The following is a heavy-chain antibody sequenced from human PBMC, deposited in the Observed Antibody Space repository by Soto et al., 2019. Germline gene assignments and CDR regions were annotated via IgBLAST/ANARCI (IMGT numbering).Heavy chain of an antibody. J-gene: IGHJ6*02. CDR2: NYYSGIT. V-gene: IGHV4-31*03. CDR1: GGSISRGGYY. D-gene: IGHD6-6*01. CDR3: ARGSSIAGLYYGMDV. Sequence: SETLSLTCTVSGGSISRGGYYWTWIRQHPGKGLEWIGYNYYSGITYYNPSLKSRVTISLDTSKNQFSLKLSSVTAADTAVYYCARGSSIAGLYYGMDVWGQGTTVTVSS.